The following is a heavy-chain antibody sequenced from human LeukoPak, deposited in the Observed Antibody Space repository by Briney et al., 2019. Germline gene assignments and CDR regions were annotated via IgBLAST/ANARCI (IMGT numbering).Heavy chain of an antibody. Sequence: GGSLRLSCAASGFTFSSYAMHWVRQAPGKGLEWVAVISYDGSNKYYADSVKGRFTISRDNSKNTLYLQMDSLRAEDTAVYYCACSPFDYWGQGTLVTVSS. V-gene: IGHV3-30*04. D-gene: IGHD2-15*01. CDR2: ISYDGSNK. CDR3: ACSPFDY. J-gene: IGHJ4*02. CDR1: GFTFSSYA.